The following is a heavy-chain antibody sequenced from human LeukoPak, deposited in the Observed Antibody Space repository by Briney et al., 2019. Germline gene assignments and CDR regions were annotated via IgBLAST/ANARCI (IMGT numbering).Heavy chain of an antibody. V-gene: IGHV2-5*01. CDR1: GFSLSTSGVG. J-gene: IGHJ4*02. D-gene: IGHD3-10*01. CDR3: AHSFLHYYGSGSYYNQYYFDY. CDR2: IYWNDDK. Sequence: SGPTLVKPTQTLTLTCTFSGFSLSTSGVGVGWIRQPPGKALEWLALIYWNDDKRYSPSLKSRLTITKDTSKNRVVLTMTNMDPVDTATYYCAHSFLHYYGSGSYYNQYYFDYWGQGTLVTVSS.